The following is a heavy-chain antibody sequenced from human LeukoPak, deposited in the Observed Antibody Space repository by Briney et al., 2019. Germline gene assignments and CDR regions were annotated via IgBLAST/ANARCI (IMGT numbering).Heavy chain of an antibody. CDR3: ARTTTPHYYGSGNYALGY. CDR2: ISYDGSNK. J-gene: IGHJ4*02. Sequence: GGSLRLSCAASGFTFSTYAMHWVRQGPGKGLEWVAVISYDGSNKYYADSVKGRFTISRDNSKNTLYLQMSSLSAEDTAVYYCARTTTPHYYGSGNYALGYWGQGTLVTVPS. D-gene: IGHD3-10*01. V-gene: IGHV3-30-3*01. CDR1: GFTFSTYA.